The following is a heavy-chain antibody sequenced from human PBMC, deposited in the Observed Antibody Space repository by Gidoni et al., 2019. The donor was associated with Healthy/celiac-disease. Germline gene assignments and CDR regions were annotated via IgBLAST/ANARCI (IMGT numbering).Heavy chain of an antibody. CDR1: GFTFSSYS. CDR3: ARDPRLTPGFDY. Sequence: EVQLVESGGGLVKPGGSLRLSCAASGFTFSSYSMNWVRQAPGKGLEWVSSISSSSSYIYYADSVKGRFTISRDNAKNSLYLQMNSLRAEDTAVYYCARDPRLTPGFDYWGQGTLVTVSS. J-gene: IGHJ4*02. CDR2: ISSSSSYI. V-gene: IGHV3-21*01. D-gene: IGHD2-8*01.